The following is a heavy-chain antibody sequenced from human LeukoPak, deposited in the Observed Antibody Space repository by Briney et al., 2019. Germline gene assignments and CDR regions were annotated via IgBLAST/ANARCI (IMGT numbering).Heavy chain of an antibody. D-gene: IGHD6-6*01. J-gene: IGHJ4*02. CDR3: AKVGQAYSSSLPFDY. V-gene: IGHV3-23*01. CDR2: ISGSGGST. Sequence: SGGSLRLSCAASGFTFSSYAMSWVRQAPGKGLEWVSAISGSGGSTYYADSVKGRFTISRDNSKNTLCLQMNSLRAEDTAVYYCAKVGQAYSSSLPFDYWGQGTLVTVSS. CDR1: GFTFSSYA.